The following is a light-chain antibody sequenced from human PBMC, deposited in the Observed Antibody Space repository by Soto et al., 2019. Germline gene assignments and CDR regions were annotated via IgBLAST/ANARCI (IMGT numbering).Light chain of an antibody. V-gene: IGLV7-46*01. CDR3: LLFYSGPGV. CDR2: HTS. J-gene: IGLJ2*01. CDR1: TGAVTSGHY. Sequence: QALVTQEPSLTVSPGETVTLTCGSSTGAVTSGHYSYWFQQKPGQAPRTLIYHTSNKHSWTPARFSGSLFGGKAALTLSGAQPEDEAEYYCLLFYSGPGVFGGGTKVTVL.